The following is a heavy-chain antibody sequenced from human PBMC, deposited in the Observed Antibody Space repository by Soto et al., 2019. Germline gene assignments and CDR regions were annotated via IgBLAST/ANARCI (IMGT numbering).Heavy chain of an antibody. J-gene: IGHJ3*02. D-gene: IGHD2-15*01. Sequence: GGSLRLSCAASGFTFSGSAMHWVRQASGKGLEWVGRIKSKAESYATAYAASVKGRFTISRDDSENTAYLQMNSLKTEDTAVYYCTRLDCSGGGCSVAFDIWGQGTMVTVSS. V-gene: IGHV3-73*01. CDR3: TRLDCSGGGCSVAFDI. CDR1: GFTFSGSA. CDR2: IKSKAESYAT.